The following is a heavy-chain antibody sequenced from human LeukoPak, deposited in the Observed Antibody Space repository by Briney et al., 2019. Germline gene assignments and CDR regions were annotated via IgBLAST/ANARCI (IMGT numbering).Heavy chain of an antibody. CDR3: ARIFRYQLVDYYALDV. CDR1: GFTFSDYA. V-gene: IGHV3-21*01. CDR2: ISSRSTYI. D-gene: IGHD2-2*01. Sequence: GGSLRLSCAASGFTFSDYAMDWVRQAPGKGLEWVSAISSRSTYIYYADSAKGRFTISREKDKNSVSLQMNSLRAEDTAVYYCARIFRYQLVDYYALDVWGEGTTVTVSS. J-gene: IGHJ6*04.